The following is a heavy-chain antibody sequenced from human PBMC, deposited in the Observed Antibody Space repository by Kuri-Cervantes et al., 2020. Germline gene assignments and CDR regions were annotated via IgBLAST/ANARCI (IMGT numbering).Heavy chain of an antibody. V-gene: IGHV4-38-2*01. D-gene: IGHD6-13*01. Sequence: SQTLSLTCAVSGYSISSGYYWGWIRQPPGKGLEWIGSIYHSGSTYYNPSLKSRVTISVDTSKNQFSLKLSSVTAADTAVYYCARYHSRTWFLHFDYWGQGTLVTVSS. CDR2: IYHSGST. J-gene: IGHJ4*02. CDR1: GYSISSGYY. CDR3: ARYHSRTWFLHFDY.